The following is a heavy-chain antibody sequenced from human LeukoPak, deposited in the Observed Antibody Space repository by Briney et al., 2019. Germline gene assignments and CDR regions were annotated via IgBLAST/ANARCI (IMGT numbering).Heavy chain of an antibody. CDR1: GLTFSNYG. J-gene: IGHJ4*02. CDR3: SIRPLSEVSY. CDR2: IRNDGSNK. Sequence: GGSLRLSCAASGLTFSNYGMYWVRQVRQAPGKGLEWVAFIRNDGSNKYYADSVKGRFTISRDNSKNTLYLQMNSLRPEDTAVYYCSIRPLSEVSYWGQGTLVTVSS. V-gene: IGHV3-30*02.